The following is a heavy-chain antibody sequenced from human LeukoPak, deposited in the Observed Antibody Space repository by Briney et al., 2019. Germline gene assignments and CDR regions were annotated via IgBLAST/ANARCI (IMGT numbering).Heavy chain of an antibody. D-gene: IGHD4-23*01. J-gene: IGHJ4*02. CDR2: IYSGGST. CDR1: GFTVSSNY. CDR3: ARVAVVTKFSSDY. V-gene: IGHV3-66*01. Sequence: PGGSLRLSCAASGFTVSSNYMSWVRQAPGKGLEWVSVIYSGGSTYYADSVKGRFTISRDNSKNTLCLQMNSLRAEDTAVYYCARVAVVTKFSSDYWGQGTLVTVSS.